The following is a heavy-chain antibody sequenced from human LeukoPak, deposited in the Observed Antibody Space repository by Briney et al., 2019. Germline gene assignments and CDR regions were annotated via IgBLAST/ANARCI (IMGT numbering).Heavy chain of an antibody. Sequence: GGSLTLSCADSGFTFSSYAMHWVRQAPGKGLEWVAVISYDGSNKYYADSVKGRFTISRDNSKNTLYLQMNSLRAEDTAVYYCARDEDTAMEYFDYWGQGTLVTVSS. V-gene: IGHV3-30-3*01. D-gene: IGHD5-18*01. CDR2: ISYDGSNK. J-gene: IGHJ4*02. CDR1: GFTFSSYA. CDR3: ARDEDTAMEYFDY.